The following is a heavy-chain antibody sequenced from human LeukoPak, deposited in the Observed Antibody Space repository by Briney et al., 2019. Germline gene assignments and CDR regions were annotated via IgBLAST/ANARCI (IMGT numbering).Heavy chain of an antibody. D-gene: IGHD5-18*01. CDR1: GYTFTSYY. CDR2: INPSGGST. V-gene: IGHV1-46*01. CDR3: ARQSTAMLGMDV. Sequence: ASVTVSCKASGYTFTSYYMHWVRQAPGQGLEWVGIINPSGGSTSYAQKFQGRVTMTRDTSTSTAYMELSSLRSEDTAVYYCARQSTAMLGMDVWGKGTTVTISS. J-gene: IGHJ6*04.